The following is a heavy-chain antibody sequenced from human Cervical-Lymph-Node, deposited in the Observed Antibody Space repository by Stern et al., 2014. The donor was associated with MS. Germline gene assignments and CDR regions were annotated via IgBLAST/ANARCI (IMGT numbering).Heavy chain of an antibody. Sequence: QVQLGQSGPGLVKPSQTLSLTCAISGDSVSSNTAAWNWIRQSPSRGLEWLGRTYYRPKWYNDYAVSVKSRITINPDTSKNQFSLQLNSVTPEDTAVYYCARVGGSDYSGYPTDDAFDIWGQGTMVTVSS. V-gene: IGHV6-1*01. J-gene: IGHJ3*02. CDR1: GDSVSSNTAA. D-gene: IGHD3-22*01. CDR3: ARVGGSDYSGYPTDDAFDI. CDR2: TYYRPKWYN.